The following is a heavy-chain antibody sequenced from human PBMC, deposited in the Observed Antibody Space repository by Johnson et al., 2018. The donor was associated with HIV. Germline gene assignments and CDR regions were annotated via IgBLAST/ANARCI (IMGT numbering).Heavy chain of an antibody. J-gene: IGHJ3*02. CDR3: ASDDSSSVGAFDI. CDR1: GFMFNNYA. V-gene: IGHV3-23*04. CDR2: ISGSGGST. Sequence: VQLVESGGGLVQPGRSLRLSCAASGFMFNNYAMHWVRQVSGKGLEWVSGISGSGGSTYYADSVKGRFTISRDNSKNTLYLQMNSLRAEDTAVYYCASDDSSSVGAFDIWGQGTMVTVSS. D-gene: IGHD6-13*01.